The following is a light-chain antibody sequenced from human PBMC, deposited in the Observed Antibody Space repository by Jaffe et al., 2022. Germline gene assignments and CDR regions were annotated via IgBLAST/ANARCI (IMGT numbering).Light chain of an antibody. CDR3: QQYGSSPPWT. CDR2: GAS. V-gene: IGKV3-20*01. J-gene: IGKJ1*01. Sequence: EIVLTQSPGTLSLSPGERATLSCRASQSVDSNYLAWYRQKPGQAPRLLIYGASSRVTGIPDRFSGSGSGTDFTLTISRLEPEDFAVYYCQQYGSSPPWTFGQGTKVEIK. CDR1: QSVDSNY.